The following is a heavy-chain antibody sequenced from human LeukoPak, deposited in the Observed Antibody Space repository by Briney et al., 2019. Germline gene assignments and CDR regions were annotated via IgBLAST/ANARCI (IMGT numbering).Heavy chain of an antibody. J-gene: IGHJ5*02. CDR2: ISYDGSNK. Sequence: AGGSLRVSCAASGFTFSSYGMHWVRQAPGKGLEWVAVISYDGSNKYYADSVKGRFTISRDNSKNTLYLQMNSLRAEDTAVYYCAKDKYYGSGSYYPNWFDPWGQGTLVTVSS. V-gene: IGHV3-30*18. D-gene: IGHD3-10*01. CDR3: AKDKYYGSGSYYPNWFDP. CDR1: GFTFSSYG.